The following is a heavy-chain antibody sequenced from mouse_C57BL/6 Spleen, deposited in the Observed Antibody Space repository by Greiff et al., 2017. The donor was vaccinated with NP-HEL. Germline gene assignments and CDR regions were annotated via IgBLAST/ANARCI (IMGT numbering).Heavy chain of an antibody. J-gene: IGHJ3*01. V-gene: IGHV1-4*01. CDR1: GYTFTSYT. D-gene: IGHD1-1*02. Sequence: VQLQQSGAELARPGASVKMSCKASGYTFTSYTMHWVKQRPGQGLEWIGYINPSSGYTKYNQKFKDKATLTADKSSSTAYMQLSSLTSEDSAGYYCAGGYGAWFAYWGQGTLVTVSA. CDR2: INPSSGYT. CDR3: AGGYGAWFAY.